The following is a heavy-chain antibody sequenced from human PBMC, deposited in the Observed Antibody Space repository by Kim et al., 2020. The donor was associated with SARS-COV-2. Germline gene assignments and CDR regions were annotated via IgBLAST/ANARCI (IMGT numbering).Heavy chain of an antibody. Sequence: GESLKISCKGSGYSFTSYWIGWVRQMPGKGLEWMGIIYPGDSDTRYSPSFQGQVTISADKSISTAYLQWSSLKASDTAMYYCARHPMYYDILTGYYFPDYWGQGTLVTVSS. CDR1: GYSFTSYW. J-gene: IGHJ4*02. D-gene: IGHD3-9*01. V-gene: IGHV5-51*01. CDR3: ARHPMYYDILTGYYFPDY. CDR2: IYPGDSDT.